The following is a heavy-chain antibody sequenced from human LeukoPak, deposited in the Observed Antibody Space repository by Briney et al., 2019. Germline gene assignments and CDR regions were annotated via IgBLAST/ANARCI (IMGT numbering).Heavy chain of an antibody. J-gene: IGHJ6*02. V-gene: IGHV3-23*01. CDR2: FTASGGRT. CDR1: GFTFSSYS. D-gene: IGHD3-16*02. Sequence: GGSLRLSCAASGFTFSSYSMSWVRRAPGKGLEWVSVFTASGGRTYYADSVKGRFTISRDNAKNSLYLQMNSLRAEDTAVYYCARDLTFGGVIAKGYYGMDVWGQGTTVTVSS. CDR3: ARDLTFGGVIAKGYYGMDV.